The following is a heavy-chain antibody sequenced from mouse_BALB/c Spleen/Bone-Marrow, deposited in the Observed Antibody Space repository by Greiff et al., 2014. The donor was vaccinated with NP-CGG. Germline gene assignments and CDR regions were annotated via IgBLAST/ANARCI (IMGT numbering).Heavy chain of an antibody. CDR1: GYSFTGYT. CDR2: INPYNGGT. V-gene: IGHV1-18*01. D-gene: IGHD2-4*01. CDR3: AREVIYYDYAGFAY. Sequence: EVQLQQSGPELVKPGASMKISCKASGYSFTGYTMNWAKQSHGKNLEWIGLINPYNGGTSYNQKFKGKATLTVDKSSSTAYMELLSLTSEDSAVYYCAREVIYYDYAGFAYWGQGTLVTVSA. J-gene: IGHJ3*01.